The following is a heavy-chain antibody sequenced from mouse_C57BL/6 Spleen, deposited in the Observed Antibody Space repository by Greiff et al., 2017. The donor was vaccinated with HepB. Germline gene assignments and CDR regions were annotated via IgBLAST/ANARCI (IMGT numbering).Heavy chain of an antibody. J-gene: IGHJ2*01. CDR3: ARRSPITTVDY. Sequence: QVQLQQPGAELVKPGASVKLSCKASGYTFTSYWMQWVKQRPGQGLEWIGEIDPSDSYTNYNQKFKGKATLTVDTSSSAAYMQLSSLTSEDSAVYYCARRSPITTVDYWGQGTTLTVSS. CDR1: GYTFTSYW. V-gene: IGHV1-50*01. D-gene: IGHD1-1*01. CDR2: IDPSDSYT.